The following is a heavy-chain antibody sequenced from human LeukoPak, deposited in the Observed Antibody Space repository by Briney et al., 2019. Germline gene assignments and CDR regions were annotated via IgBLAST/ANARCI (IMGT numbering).Heavy chain of an antibody. D-gene: IGHD3-22*01. V-gene: IGHV4-39*07. CDR1: GGSISSSSYY. J-gene: IGHJ4*02. CDR3: ARGYDSSGYGLDY. CDR2: IYYSGST. Sequence: SETLSLTCTVSGGSISSSSYYWGWIRQPPGKGLEWIGSIYYSGSTYYNPSLKSRVTISVDTSKNQFSLKLSSVTAADTAVYYCARGYDSSGYGLDYWGQGTLVTVSS.